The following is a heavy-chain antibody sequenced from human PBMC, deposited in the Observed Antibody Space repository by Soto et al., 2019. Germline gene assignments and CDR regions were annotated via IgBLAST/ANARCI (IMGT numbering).Heavy chain of an antibody. D-gene: IGHD1-1*01. Sequence: ASVKVSCKASGCTLTSFYMHWMRQAPGQGLEWMGVIDPSAGSTTYARKFKGRVRMTRDTFTSTVFMELSSLRSEDTAVYYCARSPRPTGTTLYYFDSWGQRTLVTVSS. CDR1: GCTLTSFY. J-gene: IGHJ4*02. CDR2: IDPSAGST. V-gene: IGHV1-46*01. CDR3: ARSPRPTGTTLYYFDS.